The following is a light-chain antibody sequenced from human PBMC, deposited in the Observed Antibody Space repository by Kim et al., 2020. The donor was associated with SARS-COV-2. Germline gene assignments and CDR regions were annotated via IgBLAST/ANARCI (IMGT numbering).Light chain of an antibody. Sequence: PRKTASISCGGNNIGRRSLHWYQTRPGQAPGLVVYDDRDRPSGIPERFSGSNSGITATLTISRVEAGDEADYYCQVWVSSSDHVVFGGGTQLTVL. J-gene: IGLJ2*01. CDR3: QVWVSSSDHVV. V-gene: IGLV3-21*03. CDR2: DDR. CDR1: NIGRRS.